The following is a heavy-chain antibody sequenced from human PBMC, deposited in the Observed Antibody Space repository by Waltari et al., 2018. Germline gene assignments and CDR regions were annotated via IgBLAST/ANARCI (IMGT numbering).Heavy chain of an antibody. D-gene: IGHD6-19*01. Sequence: EVQLVESGGGLVQPGRSLRLSCTASGFTFGDYAMSWFRQAPGKGLEWVGFIRSKAYGGTTEYAASVKGRFTISRDDSKSIAYLQMNSLKTEDIAVYYCTRVGIAVAGDAFDIWGQGTMVTVSS. CDR2: IRSKAYGGTT. CDR3: TRVGIAVAGDAFDI. CDR1: GFTFGDYA. V-gene: IGHV3-49*03. J-gene: IGHJ3*02.